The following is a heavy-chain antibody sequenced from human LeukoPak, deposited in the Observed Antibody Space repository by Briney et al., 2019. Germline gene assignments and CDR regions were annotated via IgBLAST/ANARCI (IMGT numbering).Heavy chain of an antibody. CDR3: VSRRPYYFDY. CDR1: GFTLSSSA. J-gene: IGHJ4*02. Sequence: GGSLRLSCAASGFTLSSSAMSWVRQAPGKGLEYVSAIATVATYYADSVEGRFTISRDNSKNTLYLQMNSLRAEDTAVYYCVSRRPYYFDYWGQGTLVTVSS. V-gene: IGHV3-23*01. CDR2: IATVAT. D-gene: IGHD1-14*01.